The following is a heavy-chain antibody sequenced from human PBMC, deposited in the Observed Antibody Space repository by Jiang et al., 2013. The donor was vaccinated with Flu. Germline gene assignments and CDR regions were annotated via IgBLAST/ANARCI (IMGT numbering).Heavy chain of an antibody. D-gene: IGHD4-11*01. CDR2: ISSSSTTI. CDR1: GFTFSTYA. CDR3: ALQPIFGVDG. Sequence: VQLVESGGGLVQPGGSLRLSCVASGFTFSTYALNWVRQAPGKGLEWVSYISSSSTTIFYADSVKGRFTISRDNARNSLHLQMNSLRAEDTAVYYCALQPIFGVDGWGQGTTVT. V-gene: IGHV3-48*01. J-gene: IGHJ6*02.